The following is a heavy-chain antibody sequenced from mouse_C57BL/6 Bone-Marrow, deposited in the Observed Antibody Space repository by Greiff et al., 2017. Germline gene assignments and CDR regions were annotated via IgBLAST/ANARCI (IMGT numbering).Heavy chain of an antibody. D-gene: IGHD3-1*01. V-gene: IGHV2-5*01. CDR3: AKNGLLSWYFDV. CDR2: IWRGGST. CDR1: GFSLTSYG. J-gene: IGHJ1*03. Sequence: VQLKESGPGLVPPSQSLSITCTVSGFSLTSYGVHWVRQSPGKGLEWLGVIWRGGSTDSTAAFMSRLSITKDNSKSQVFFKMNSLQADDTAIYYCAKNGLLSWYFDVWGTGTTVTVSS.